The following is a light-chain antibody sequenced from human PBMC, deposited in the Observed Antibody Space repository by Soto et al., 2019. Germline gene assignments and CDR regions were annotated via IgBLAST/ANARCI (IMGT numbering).Light chain of an antibody. CDR3: QQYTDYSRT. J-gene: IGKJ1*01. Sequence: DIRMTQSPPNFSQSXGDRVAITXXASQSISSRLAWYQLKPGKVPKLLISDASTLERGVPTTFSGSGSGTEFTLTISTLQPDDFATYYCQQYTDYSRTFGQGTKVDIK. CDR1: QSISSR. CDR2: DAS. V-gene: IGKV1-5*01.